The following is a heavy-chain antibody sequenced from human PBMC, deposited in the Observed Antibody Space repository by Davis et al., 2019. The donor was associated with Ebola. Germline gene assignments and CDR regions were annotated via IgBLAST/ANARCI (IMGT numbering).Heavy chain of an antibody. D-gene: IGHD6-6*01. V-gene: IGHV4-59*08. Sequence: SETLSLTCTVSGGSISSYYWSWIRQPPGKGLEWIGYIYYSGSTNYNPSLKSRVTISVDTSKNQFSLKLSSVTAADTAVYYCARLRSSSFNAFDIWGQGTTVTVSS. CDR1: GGSISSYY. CDR3: ARLRSSSFNAFDI. J-gene: IGHJ3*02. CDR2: IYYSGST.